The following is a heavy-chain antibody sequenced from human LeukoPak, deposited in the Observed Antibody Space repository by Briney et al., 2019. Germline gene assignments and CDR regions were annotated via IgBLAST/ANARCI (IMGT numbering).Heavy chain of an antibody. CDR2: ISTSGRIK. D-gene: IGHD5-18*01. CDR1: GFTFSSYE. CDR3: AKGSGRYSYVGSHGYYYYYMDV. J-gene: IGHJ6*03. Sequence: GGSLRLSCAASGFTFSSYEMNWVRQAPGKGLEWVSYISTSGRIKYYADSVKGRFTISRDNSKNTMYLQMNSLRAEDTAVYYCAKGSGRYSYVGSHGYYYYYMDVWGKGTTVTVSS. V-gene: IGHV3-48*03.